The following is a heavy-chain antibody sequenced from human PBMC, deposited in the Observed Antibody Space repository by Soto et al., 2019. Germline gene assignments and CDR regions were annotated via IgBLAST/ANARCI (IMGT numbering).Heavy chain of an antibody. D-gene: IGHD1-26*01. CDR1: GGTVSITSYY. J-gene: IGHJ4*02. CDR2: IHYSGST. Sequence: KASETLSLTCTVSGGTVSITSYYWTWIRQPPGKGLEWIGYIHYSGSTNYNPSLQSRVTISVDTSKNHFSLELTSVTAADTAVYYCARAWENLYVDYWGQGALVTVSS. V-gene: IGHV4-61*01. CDR3: ARAWENLYVDY.